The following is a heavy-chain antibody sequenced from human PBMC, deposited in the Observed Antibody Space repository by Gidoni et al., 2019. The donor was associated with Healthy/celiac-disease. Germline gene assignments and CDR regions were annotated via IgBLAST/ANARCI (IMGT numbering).Heavy chain of an antibody. D-gene: IGHD3-10*01. CDR2: IDPSDSYT. J-gene: IGHJ4*02. V-gene: IGHV5-10-1*01. CDR3: ARSTMVRGVIGYFDY. CDR1: GYSFPSYW. Sequence: EVQLVQSGAEVKKPGESLRISCKGSGYSFPSYWISWVRQMPGKGLEWMGRIDPSDSYTNYSPSFQGHVTISADKSISTAYLQWSSLKASDTAMYYCARSTMVRGVIGYFDYWGQGTLVTVSS.